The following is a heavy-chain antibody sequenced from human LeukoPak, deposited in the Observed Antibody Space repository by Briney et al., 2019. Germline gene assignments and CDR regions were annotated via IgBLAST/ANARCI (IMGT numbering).Heavy chain of an antibody. V-gene: IGHV1-8*03. CDR1: GYTFSNYV. J-gene: IGHJ4*02. CDR3: VRGELWTPFDY. CDR2: MNPNSGNT. Sequence: ASVKVSCKASGYTFSNYVLTWVRQAPGQGLEWMGRMNPNSGNTGYAQKFQGRVTITRNTSISTAYMELSSLRSEDTAVYYCVRGELWTPFDYWGQGTLVTVSS. D-gene: IGHD5-18*01.